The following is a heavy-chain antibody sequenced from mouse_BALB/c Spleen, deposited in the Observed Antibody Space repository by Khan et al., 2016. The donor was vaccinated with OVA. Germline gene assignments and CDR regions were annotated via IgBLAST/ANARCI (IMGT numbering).Heavy chain of an antibody. CDR3: ARLAYYYDSEGFAY. V-gene: IGHV5-6*01. CDR1: GFTFSTYG. D-gene: IGHD1-1*01. Sequence: EVELVESGGDLVKPGGSLKLSCAASGFTFSTYGMSWVRQTPDKRLEWVATVSTGGSYTYYQDSVKGRFIISRNKAKNTLYLQMSSLKSEDTAMFYCARLAYYYDSEGFAYWGQGTLVTVSA. J-gene: IGHJ3*01. CDR2: VSTGGSYT.